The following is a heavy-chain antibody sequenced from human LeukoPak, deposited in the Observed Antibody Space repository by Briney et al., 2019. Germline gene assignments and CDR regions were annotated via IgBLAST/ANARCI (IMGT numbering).Heavy chain of an antibody. D-gene: IGHD1-26*01. CDR3: ARDRGVGRSFDP. Sequence: PGGSLRLSCAASGFTFDDYTMHWVRQAPGKGLEWVSLISWDGGSTYYADSVKGRFTISRDNAKNSLYLQMNSLRAEDTAVYYCARDRGVGRSFDPWGQGTLVTVSS. CDR2: ISWDGGST. CDR1: GFTFDDYT. J-gene: IGHJ5*02. V-gene: IGHV3-43*01.